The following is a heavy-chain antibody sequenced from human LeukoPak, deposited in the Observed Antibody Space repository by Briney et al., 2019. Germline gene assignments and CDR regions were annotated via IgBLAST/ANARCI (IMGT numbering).Heavy chain of an antibody. CDR1: GFTFSSYA. V-gene: IGHV3-30-3*01. CDR2: ISYDGSNK. J-gene: IGHJ4*02. CDR3: AGGPGQLWFFDY. D-gene: IGHD5-18*01. Sequence: GRSLRLSCAASGFTFSSYAMHWVRQAPGKGLEWVAVISYDGSNKYYADSVKGRFTISRDNSKNTLYLQMNSLRAEDTAVYYCAGGPGQLWFFDYWGQGTLVTVSS.